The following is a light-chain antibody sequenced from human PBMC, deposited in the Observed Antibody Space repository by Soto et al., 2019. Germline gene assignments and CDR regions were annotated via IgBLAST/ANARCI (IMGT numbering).Light chain of an antibody. CDR1: SSNVGHNS. J-gene: IGLJ3*02. CDR2: NNN. V-gene: IGLV1-47*02. Sequence: QSVLTQPPSASGTPGQRVTISCSGSSSNVGHNSAFWYQQLPGTAPKLLIWNNNQRPSGVPDRFSGSKSGTSASLAISRLRSEDEGDYYCAAWDDSLSGHWVFGGGTKLTVL. CDR3: AAWDDSLSGHWV.